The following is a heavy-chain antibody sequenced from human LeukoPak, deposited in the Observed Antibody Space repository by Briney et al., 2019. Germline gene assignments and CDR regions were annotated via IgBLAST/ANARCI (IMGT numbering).Heavy chain of an antibody. V-gene: IGHV3-66*01. CDR2: IYSGGST. D-gene: IGHD3-10*01. CDR1: RFTVSNNY. J-gene: IGHJ4*02. CDR3: ARGQFYYGSGTFYPMDS. Sequence: EPGGSLRLSCAASRFTVSNNYIAWVRQAPGKGLEWVSAIYSGGSTYYADSVKGRFSLSRDNSKNTLYLQMNSLTDEDTAVYHCARGQFYYGSGTFYPMDSWGQGTLVTVSS.